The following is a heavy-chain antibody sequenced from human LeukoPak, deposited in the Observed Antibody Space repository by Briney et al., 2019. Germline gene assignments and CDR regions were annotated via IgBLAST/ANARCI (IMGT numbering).Heavy chain of an antibody. CDR2: IYYSGSA. CDR1: GNSISSNNYY. V-gene: IGHV4-39*02. CDR3: ASGGYDYGDYLFDP. Sequence: SETLSLTCTVSGNSISSNNYYWGWIRQPPGKGLEWIGSIYYSGSAYYNPSLKSRVTISVDTAKNHFSLKLRSVTAADTAVYYCASGGYDYGDYLFDPWGQGTLVTVSS. D-gene: IGHD4-17*01. J-gene: IGHJ5*02.